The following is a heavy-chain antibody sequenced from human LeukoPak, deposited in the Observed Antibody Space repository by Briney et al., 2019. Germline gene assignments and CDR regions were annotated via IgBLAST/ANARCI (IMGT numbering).Heavy chain of an antibody. CDR2: IYSGGST. D-gene: IGHD4-23*01. Sequence: GGSLRLSCAASGFTFSNYAMSWVRQAPGKGLEWVSVIYSGGSTYYADSVKGRFTISRDNSKNTLYLQMNSLRAEDTAVYYCASLRDYGGNSPFDYWGQGTLVTVSS. CDR1: GFTFSNYA. J-gene: IGHJ4*02. CDR3: ASLRDYGGNSPFDY. V-gene: IGHV3-53*01.